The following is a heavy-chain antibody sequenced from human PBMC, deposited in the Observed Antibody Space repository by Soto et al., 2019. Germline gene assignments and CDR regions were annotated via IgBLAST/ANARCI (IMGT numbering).Heavy chain of an antibody. CDR1: GFTFSTYA. V-gene: IGHV3-30-3*01. Sequence: QVHLVESGGGVVQPGRSLRLSCAASGFTFSTYAIHWVRQAPGKGLEWVAVISNDGGEKYYADSVKGRSTISRDNSKNXLYLQMNSLRPEDTAVYYCARPHWGPDYITQPYDSWGQGTLVTVSS. D-gene: IGHD4-4*01. CDR2: ISNDGGEK. CDR3: ARPHWGPDYITQPYDS. J-gene: IGHJ4*02.